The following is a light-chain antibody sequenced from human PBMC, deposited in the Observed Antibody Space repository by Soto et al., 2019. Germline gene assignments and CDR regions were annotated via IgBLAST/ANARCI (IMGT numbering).Light chain of an antibody. CDR2: GAS. V-gene: IGKV3-15*01. CDR3: QQYNRWPQIT. Sequence: EILMTQSPATLSVSPGERATLSCRATQTVNNKVVWYQHKPGQAPRLLIYGASTRATGIPARFSGSGSGTEFTLSISSLQSADFAAYYCQQYNRWPQITFGQGTRLEIK. CDR1: QTVNNK. J-gene: IGKJ5*01.